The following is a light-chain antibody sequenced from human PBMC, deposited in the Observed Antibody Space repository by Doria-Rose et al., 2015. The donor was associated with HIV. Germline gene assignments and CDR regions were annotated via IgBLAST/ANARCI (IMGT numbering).Light chain of an antibody. V-gene: IGKV3-20*01. CDR1: PLFRLPS. CDR3: HQYGTSWT. J-gene: IGKJ1*01. CDR2: DGS. Sequence: SPFPLSFSPFSLSPLSFLSLPLFRLPSLPRTPPPPCQAPSLLIYDGSTRATGIPDRFSASGSGTDFTLTINRLEPEDFALYYCHQYGTSWTFGQGTKVEI.